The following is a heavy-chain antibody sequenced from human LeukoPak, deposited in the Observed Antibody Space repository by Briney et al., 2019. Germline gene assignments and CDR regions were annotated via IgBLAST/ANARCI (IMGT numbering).Heavy chain of an antibody. J-gene: IGHJ6*03. CDR2: IKSKTDGGTT. Sequence: GGSLRLSCAASGFTFSNAWMSWVRQAPGKGLEWVGRIKSKTDGGTTDYAAPVKGRFTISRDDSKNTLYLQMNSLKTEDTAVYYCTPEAVGRFYYMDVWGKGTTVTVSS. V-gene: IGHV3-15*01. CDR3: TPEAVGRFYYMDV. D-gene: IGHD2-2*01. CDR1: GFTFSNAW.